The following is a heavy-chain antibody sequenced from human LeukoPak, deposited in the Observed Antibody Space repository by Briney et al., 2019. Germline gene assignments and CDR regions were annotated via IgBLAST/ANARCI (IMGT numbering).Heavy chain of an antibody. CDR2: INHSGST. CDR1: GGSFSGYY. D-gene: IGHD6-13*01. V-gene: IGHV4-34*01. Sequence: PSETLSLTCAVYGGSFSGYYWSWIRQSPGKGLEWIGEINHSGSTNYNPSLKSRVTISVDTSKNQFSLKLSSVTAADTAVYYCAGSSSWSPAYYFDYWGQGTLVTVSS. CDR3: AGSSSWSPAYYFDY. J-gene: IGHJ4*02.